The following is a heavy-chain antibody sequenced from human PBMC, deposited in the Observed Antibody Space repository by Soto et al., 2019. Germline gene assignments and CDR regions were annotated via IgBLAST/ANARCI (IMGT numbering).Heavy chain of an antibody. CDR3: PSHVQTGH. CDR1: GFIFSNYG. Sequence: QVQLVESGGGVVQPGRSLRVSCAASGFIFSNYGMHWVRQAPGKGPEWVAVISSDGYTKYYADSVKGRFTISRDNSKNTLYLQMDGLRAEDRAVYYCPSHVQTGHWGQGTLVTVSS. J-gene: IGHJ4*02. V-gene: IGHV3-30*03. D-gene: IGHD1-1*01. CDR2: ISSDGYTK.